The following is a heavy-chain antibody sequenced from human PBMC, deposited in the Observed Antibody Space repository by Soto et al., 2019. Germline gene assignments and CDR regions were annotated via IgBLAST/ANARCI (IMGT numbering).Heavy chain of an antibody. D-gene: IGHD1-26*01. CDR1: GGTFSSYA. Sequence: VASVKVSCKASGGTFSSYAISWVRQAPGQGLEWMGGIIPIFGTANYAQKFQGRVTITADESTSTAYMELSSLRSEDTAVYYCARVRYSGSFNFDYWGQGTLVTVSS. V-gene: IGHV1-69*13. CDR3: ARVRYSGSFNFDY. J-gene: IGHJ4*02. CDR2: IIPIFGTA.